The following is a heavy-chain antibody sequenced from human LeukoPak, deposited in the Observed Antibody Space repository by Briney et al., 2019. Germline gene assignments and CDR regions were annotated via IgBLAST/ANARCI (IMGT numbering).Heavy chain of an antibody. CDR1: GYTFTSYG. V-gene: IGHV1-18*01. CDR3: ARDLAVVTAFGQHAFDI. CDR2: ISVYNGKT. D-gene: IGHD2-21*02. J-gene: IGHJ3*02. Sequence: ASVKVSCKGSGYTFTSYGIIWVRQAPGQGLEWMGWISVYNGKTNYAQKLQGRVTMTTDISTSVVYMELRSLRSDDTAVYYCARDLAVVTAFGQHAFDIWGQGTMVTVSS.